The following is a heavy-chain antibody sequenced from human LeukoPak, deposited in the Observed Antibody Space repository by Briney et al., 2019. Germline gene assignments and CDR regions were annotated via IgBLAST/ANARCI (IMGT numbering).Heavy chain of an antibody. CDR3: ARTAARRFDY. CDR2: INPTGGST. J-gene: IGHJ4*02. D-gene: IGHD6-6*01. CDR1: GYTFPSYF. V-gene: IGHV1-46*01. Sequence: ASVKVSCKASGYTFPSYFMHWVRQAPGQGLEWMGIINPTGGSTTYAQKFQGRVTMTRDTSTSTVYMELSSLRSDDTAVYYCARTAARRFDYWGQGTLVTVST.